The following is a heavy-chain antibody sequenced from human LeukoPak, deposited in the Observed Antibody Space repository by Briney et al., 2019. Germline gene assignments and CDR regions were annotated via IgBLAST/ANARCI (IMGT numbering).Heavy chain of an antibody. Sequence: SETLSLTCTVSGGSITNYYWNWIRQPAGKGLEWIGHIYISGSTNYNPSLKSRVTMSVDTSKNQFSLKVNSVTAADTAVYYCARGNYDSTGYYYMGDTLDIWGQGTTVTVSS. CDR2: IYISGST. D-gene: IGHD3-22*01. V-gene: IGHV4-4*07. CDR3: ARGNYDSTGYYYMGDTLDI. J-gene: IGHJ3*02. CDR1: GGSITNYY.